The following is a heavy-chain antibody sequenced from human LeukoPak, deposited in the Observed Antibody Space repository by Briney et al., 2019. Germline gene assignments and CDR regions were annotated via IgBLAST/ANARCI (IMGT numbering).Heavy chain of an antibody. V-gene: IGHV4-34*01. CDR1: GGSFSGYY. Sequence: PSETLSLTCAVYGGSFSGYYWSWIRQPPGKGLEWIGEINHSGSTNYNPSLKSRVTISVDTSKNQFSLKLSSVTAADTAEYYCARGYKQLGTYYYYYYGMDVWGQGTTVTVSS. CDR2: INHSGST. D-gene: IGHD6-13*01. CDR3: ARGYKQLGTYYYYYYGMDV. J-gene: IGHJ6*02.